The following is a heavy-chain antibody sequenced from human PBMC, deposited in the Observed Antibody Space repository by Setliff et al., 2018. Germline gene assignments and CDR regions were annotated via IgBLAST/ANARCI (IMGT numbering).Heavy chain of an antibody. CDR2: INTNTGFP. V-gene: IGHV7-4-1*02. CDR3: AKDISRTGYYYFDY. J-gene: IGHJ4*02. CDR1: GGTFSSYG. Sequence: ASVKVSCKASGGTFSSYGITWVRQAPGQGLEWMGWINTNTGFPTYAQGFTGRFVFSLDTSVSTAYLQISSVKAEDTAVYYCAKDISRTGYYYFDYWGRGTLVTVSS. D-gene: IGHD3-9*01.